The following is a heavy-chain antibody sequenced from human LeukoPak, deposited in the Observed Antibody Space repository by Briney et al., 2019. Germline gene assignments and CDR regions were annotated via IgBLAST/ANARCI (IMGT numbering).Heavy chain of an antibody. CDR1: GYTFTGYY. Sequence: ASVKVSCKASGYTFTGYYMHWVRQAPGQGLEWMGWINPNSGGTNYAQKFQGRVTMTRDTPISTAYMELSRLRSDDTAVYYCARGSEYQLLFEDYWGQGTLVTVSS. CDR3: ARGSEYQLLFEDY. CDR2: INPNSGGT. J-gene: IGHJ4*02. V-gene: IGHV1-2*02. D-gene: IGHD2-2*01.